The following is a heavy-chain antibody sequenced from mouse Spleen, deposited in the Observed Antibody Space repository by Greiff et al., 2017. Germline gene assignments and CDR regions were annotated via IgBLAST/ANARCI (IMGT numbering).Heavy chain of an antibody. CDR1: GYTFTSYW. CDR2: IDPSDSET. V-gene: IGHV1-52*01. CDR3: AKEGMWGEMDY. Sequence: QVQLQQPGAELVRPGSSVKLSCKASGYTFTSYWMHWVKQRPIQGLEWIGNIDPSDSETHYNQKFKDKATLTVDKSSSTAYMQLSSLTSEDSAVYYCAKEGMWGEMDYWGQGTSVTVSS. J-gene: IGHJ4*01. D-gene: IGHD2-10*02.